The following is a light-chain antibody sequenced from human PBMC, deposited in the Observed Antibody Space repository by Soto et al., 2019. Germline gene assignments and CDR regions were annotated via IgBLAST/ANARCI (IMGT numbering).Light chain of an antibody. CDR1: SSDIGNDIY. V-gene: IGLV2-14*01. J-gene: IGLJ3*02. CDR2: EVT. Sequence: QSVRTQPASVSRSPGQSITISCNGTSSDIGNDIYVSWYQHHPGKVPKLLIYEVTNRPSGVSDRFSGSKSGNTASLTISGLQADDEADYYCSSYTSSSTLVFGGGTKVTVL. CDR3: SSYTSSSTLV.